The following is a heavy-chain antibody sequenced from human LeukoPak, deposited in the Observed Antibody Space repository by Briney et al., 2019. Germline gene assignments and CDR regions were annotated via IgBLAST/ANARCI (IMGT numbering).Heavy chain of an antibody. CDR3: ARDYDFWSGYFSYYYMDV. V-gene: IGHV3-66*02. D-gene: IGHD3-3*01. CDR1: GFTVSSNY. CDR2: IYSGGST. Sequence: GGSLRLSCAASGFTVSSNYMSWVRQAPGKGLEWVSVIYSGGSTYYADSVKGRFTISRDNSKKTLYLQMNSLRAEDTAVYYCARDYDFWSGYFSYYYMDVWGKGTTVTVSS. J-gene: IGHJ6*03.